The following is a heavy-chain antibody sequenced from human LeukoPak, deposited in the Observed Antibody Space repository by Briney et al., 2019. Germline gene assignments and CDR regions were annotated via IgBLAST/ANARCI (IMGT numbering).Heavy chain of an antibody. J-gene: IGHJ4*02. Sequence: ASVKVSCKASGYTFTGYYMHWVRQAPGQGLEWMGRINPNSGGTNYAQKFQGRVTMTRDTSISTAYMELSRLRSDDTAVYYCARDPPYDILTGYSDDYWGQGTLVTVSS. D-gene: IGHD3-9*01. CDR2: INPNSGGT. V-gene: IGHV1-2*06. CDR3: ARDPPYDILTGYSDDY. CDR1: GYTFTGYY.